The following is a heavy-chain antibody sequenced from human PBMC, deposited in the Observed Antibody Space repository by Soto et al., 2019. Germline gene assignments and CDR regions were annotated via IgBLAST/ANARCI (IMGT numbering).Heavy chain of an antibody. Sequence: GSLRLSCAASGFNFSGYYMNWVRQAPGKGLEWLACLSSTNKAIYYADSVKGRFTISRDNAKNSLFLQMNSLRDEDTAVYYCARDRVTSDISTYVYTFDYWGQGTLVTVSS. J-gene: IGHJ4*02. CDR2: LSSTNKAI. CDR1: GFNFSGYY. CDR3: ARDRVTSDISTYVYTFDY. V-gene: IGHV3-48*02. D-gene: IGHD3-22*01.